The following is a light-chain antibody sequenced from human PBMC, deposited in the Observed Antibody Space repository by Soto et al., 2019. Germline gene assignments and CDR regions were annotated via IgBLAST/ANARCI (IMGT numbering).Light chain of an antibody. CDR1: QSFRGL. CDR2: DAY. CDR3: KQRHMWPIT. Sequence: EVVLTQSPDTLSLPPGERATLSCRASQSFRGLLAWYQQKPGQAPRLLIYDAYNRATGIPPRFSGSGSGTDFTLTIRSLEPEDSAVYYCKQRHMWPITFGQGTRLEIK. J-gene: IGKJ5*01. V-gene: IGKV3-11*01.